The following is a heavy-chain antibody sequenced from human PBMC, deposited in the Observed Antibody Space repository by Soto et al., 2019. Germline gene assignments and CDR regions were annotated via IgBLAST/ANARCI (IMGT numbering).Heavy chain of an antibody. CDR1: GFTFGDYA. V-gene: IGHV3-49*04. Sequence: GGTLRLSCTASGFTFGDYAINWVRQVPGQGLEWLGFIRNDIYDETTEYAASAKGRIIISRDDSKSIASMQMDSLKTKDTGVYYCTGERDGYNPYYFLNWGQGALVTVSS. CDR2: IRNDIYDETT. J-gene: IGHJ4*02. D-gene: IGHD5-12*01. CDR3: TGERDGYNPYYFLN.